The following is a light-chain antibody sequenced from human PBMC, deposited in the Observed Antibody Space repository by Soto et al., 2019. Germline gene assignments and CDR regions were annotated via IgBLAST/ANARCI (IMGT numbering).Light chain of an antibody. V-gene: IGKV1-39*01. CDR2: VAS. CDR1: QSISNS. J-gene: IGKJ2*01. Sequence: DIQMTQSLSSLSASVGDTVTITWRASQSISNSLSWYRQKPGKAPKFLIYVASTLQRGVPSRFSSSRSGTDFTHTISSLQPEDVATYYCQQTFSPPYTFGQGTKLQIK. CDR3: QQTFSPPYT.